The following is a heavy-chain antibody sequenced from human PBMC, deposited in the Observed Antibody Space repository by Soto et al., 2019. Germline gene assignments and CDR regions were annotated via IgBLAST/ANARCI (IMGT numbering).Heavy chain of an antibody. V-gene: IGHV1-69*02. CDR1: GGTFSSYT. CDR2: IIPILGIA. D-gene: IGHD3-3*01. CDR3: AAGDYHDTSGYSSDY. J-gene: IGHJ4*02. Sequence: ASVKVSCKASGGTFSSYTISWVRQAPGQGLEWMGRIIPILGIANYAQKFQGRVTITADKSTSTAYMELSSLRSEDTGVYYCAAGDYHDTSGYSSDYWGQGTLVTISS.